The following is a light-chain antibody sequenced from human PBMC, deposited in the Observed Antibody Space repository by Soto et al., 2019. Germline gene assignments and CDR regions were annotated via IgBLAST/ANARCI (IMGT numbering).Light chain of an antibody. CDR3: NSFTSFNTRV. V-gene: IGLV2-14*01. Sequence: QSVLTQPASVSGSLGQSITISCTGTSRDVGSYNYISWYQQHPGRAPKLIIYEVTNRPSGVSNRFSGSKSGYTASLTISGLQADDEADYYCNSFTSFNTRVFGTGTKLTVL. CDR2: EVT. J-gene: IGLJ1*01. CDR1: SRDVGSYNY.